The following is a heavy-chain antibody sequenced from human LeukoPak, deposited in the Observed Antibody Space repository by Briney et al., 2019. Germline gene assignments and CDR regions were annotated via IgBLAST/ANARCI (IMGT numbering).Heavy chain of an antibody. CDR3: ARVGNHRYFDY. CDR2: IYHSGST. J-gene: IGHJ4*02. CDR1: GYSISSGYY. V-gene: IGHV4-38-2*02. D-gene: IGHD4-23*01. Sequence: SETLSLTCTVSGYSISSGYYWGWIRQPPGKGLEWIGSIYHSGSTYYNPSLKSRVTISVDTSKNQFSLKLSSVTAADTAVYYCARVGNHRYFDYWGQGTLVTVSS.